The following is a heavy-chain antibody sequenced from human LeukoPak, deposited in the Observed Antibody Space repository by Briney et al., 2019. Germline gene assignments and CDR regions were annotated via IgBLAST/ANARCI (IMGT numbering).Heavy chain of an antibody. CDR1: GGSISNY. CDR2: IYYSGST. Sequence: MPSETLSLTCTVSGGSISNYWSWIRQPPGKGLEWIGYIYYSGSTNYNPSLKSRVTISVDTSKNQFSLKLSSVTAAETAVYYCAREGRYRYGYNEYHSYMDIWGKGTTVTVSS. J-gene: IGHJ6*03. CDR3: AREGRYRYGYNEYHSYMDI. V-gene: IGHV4-59*01. D-gene: IGHD5-24*01.